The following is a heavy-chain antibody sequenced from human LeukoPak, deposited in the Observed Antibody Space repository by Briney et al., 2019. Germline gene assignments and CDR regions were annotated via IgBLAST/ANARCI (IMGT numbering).Heavy chain of an antibody. CDR1: GGSFSGYY. Sequence: SETLSLTCAVYGGSFSGYYWSWIRQPPGKGLEWIGEINHSGSTNYNPSLKSRVTISVDTSKNQFSLKLSSVTAADTAVYYCASLGNLGYYFHYWGQGTLVTVSS. D-gene: IGHD3-16*01. J-gene: IGHJ4*02. CDR3: ASLGNLGYYFHY. V-gene: IGHV4-34*01. CDR2: INHSGST.